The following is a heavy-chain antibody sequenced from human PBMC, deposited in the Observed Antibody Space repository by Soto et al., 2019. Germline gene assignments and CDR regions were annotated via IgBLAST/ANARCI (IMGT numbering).Heavy chain of an antibody. CDR1: GFTFGDYA. CDR3: TTPSPPPGYYYGMDV. D-gene: IGHD6-6*01. J-gene: IGHJ6*02. CDR2: IRSKAYGGTT. Sequence: PGGSLRLSCTASGFTFGDYAMSWFRQAPGKGLEWVGFIRSKAYGGTTEYAASVKGRFTISRDDSKSIAYLQMNSLKTEDTAVYYCTTPSPPPGYYYGMDVWGQGTTVTVSS. V-gene: IGHV3-49*03.